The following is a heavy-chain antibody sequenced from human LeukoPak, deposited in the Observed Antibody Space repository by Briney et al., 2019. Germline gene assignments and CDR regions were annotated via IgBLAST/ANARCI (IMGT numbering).Heavy chain of an antibody. CDR2: IYYSGST. Sequence: SKTLSLTCTVSGGSISSYYWSWIRQPPGKGLEWIGYIYYSGSTNYNPSLKSRVTISVDTSKNQFSLKLSSVTAADTAVYYCAREKRRITIFGVVTPGDAFDIWGQGTMVTVSS. CDR3: AREKRRITIFGVVTPGDAFDI. CDR1: GGSISSYY. J-gene: IGHJ3*02. V-gene: IGHV4-59*01. D-gene: IGHD3-3*01.